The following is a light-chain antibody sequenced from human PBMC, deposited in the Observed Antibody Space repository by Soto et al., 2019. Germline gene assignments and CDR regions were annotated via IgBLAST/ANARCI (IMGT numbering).Light chain of an antibody. J-gene: IGKJ4*01. CDR1: QSVSSSY. CDR2: GAS. V-gene: IGKV3-20*01. CDR3: QQYKNWPALT. Sequence: EIVLTQSPGTLSLSPGERATLSCRASQSVSSSYLAWYQQKPGQAPRLLIYGASSRATGIPDRFSGSGSGTDFTLTISSLQSEDSAVYYCQQYKNWPALTFGGGTKVDIK.